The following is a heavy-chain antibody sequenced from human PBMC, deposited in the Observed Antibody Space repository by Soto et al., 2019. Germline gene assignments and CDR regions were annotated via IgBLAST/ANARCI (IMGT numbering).Heavy chain of an antibody. CDR2: ISGSGGST. Sequence: GGSLRLSCAASGFTFSSYAMSWVRQAPGKGLEWVSAISGSGGSTYYGDSVKGRFTISRDNSKNMLYLQMNSLRAENTAVYYCASTPPVYAPFDYWGQGTLVTVSS. J-gene: IGHJ4*02. CDR1: GFTFSSYA. V-gene: IGHV3-23*01. CDR3: ASTPPVYAPFDY. D-gene: IGHD2-15*01.